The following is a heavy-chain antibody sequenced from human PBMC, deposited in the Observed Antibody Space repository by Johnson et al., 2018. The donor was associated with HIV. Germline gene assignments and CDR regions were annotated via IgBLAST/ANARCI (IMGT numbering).Heavy chain of an antibody. J-gene: IGHJ3*02. D-gene: IGHD5-24*01. Sequence: VQLVESGGGVVRPGGSLRLSCAASGFTFDDYGLSWVRQAPGKGLEWVANTKQDGSDKYYVASVKGRFTISRDNAKNSLYLQMNSLRAEDMAVYYCARALGRDGYRNDAFDIWGQGTMVTVSS. CDR1: GFTFDDYG. CDR2: TKQDGSDK. CDR3: ARALGRDGYRNDAFDI. V-gene: IGHV3-7*01.